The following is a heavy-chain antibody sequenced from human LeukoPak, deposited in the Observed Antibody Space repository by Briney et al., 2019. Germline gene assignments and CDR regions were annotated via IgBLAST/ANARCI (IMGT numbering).Heavy chain of an antibody. CDR1: GGSISSGNYY. D-gene: IGHD3-22*01. V-gene: IGHV4-61*02. CDR3: ARATYEDFDS. Sequence: PSETLSLTCTVSGGSISSGNYYWSWIRQPAGKGLEWVGRIYTSGSTNYNPSLKSRVTISVDTSKSQFSLKLSSVIAADTAVYYCARATYEDFDSWGQGTLVTVPS. J-gene: IGHJ4*02. CDR2: IYTSGST.